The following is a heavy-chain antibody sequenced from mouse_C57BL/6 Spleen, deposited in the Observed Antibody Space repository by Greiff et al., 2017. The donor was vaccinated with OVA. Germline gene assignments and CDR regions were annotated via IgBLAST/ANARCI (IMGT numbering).Heavy chain of an antibody. CDR3: ARPYGSSPHYYAMDY. CDR2: ISSGGSYT. D-gene: IGHD1-1*01. V-gene: IGHV5-6*01. J-gene: IGHJ4*01. Sequence: EVQGVESGGDLVKPGGSLKLSCAASGFTFSSYGMSWVRQTPDKRLEWVATISSGGSYTYYPDSVKGRFTISRDNAKNTLYLQMSSLKSEDTAMYYCARPYGSSPHYYAMDYWGQGTSVTVSS. CDR1: GFTFSSYG.